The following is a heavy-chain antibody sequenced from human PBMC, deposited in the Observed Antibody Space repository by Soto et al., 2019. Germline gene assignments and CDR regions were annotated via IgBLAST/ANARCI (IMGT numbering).Heavy chain of an antibody. V-gene: IGHV3-7*01. D-gene: IGHD3-3*01. Sequence: GGSLRLSCAASGFIFSDYWMSWARQAPGKGVEWVANIKQDGSEKNYVDSVKGRFTISRDNAKNTLYLQMNSLRAEDTAVYYCARDLRYYDFWSGSLGYWGQGTLVTVSS. CDR1: GFIFSDYW. CDR3: ARDLRYYDFWSGSLGY. CDR2: IKQDGSEK. J-gene: IGHJ4*02.